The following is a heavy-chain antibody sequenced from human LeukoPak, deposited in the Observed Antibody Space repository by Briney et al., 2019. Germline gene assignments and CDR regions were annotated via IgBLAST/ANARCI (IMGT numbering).Heavy chain of an antibody. CDR2: ISYDGSNK. D-gene: IGHD6-19*01. Sequence: GRSLRLSCAASGFTFSSYDIHWVRQAPGKGLEWVAVISYDGSNKYYADSVKDRFTISRDNSKNTLYLQMNSLITEDTAVYYCAKGYSSGWSIFDYWGQGTLVTVSS. CDR1: GFTFSSYD. V-gene: IGHV3-30*18. CDR3: AKGYSSGWSIFDY. J-gene: IGHJ4*02.